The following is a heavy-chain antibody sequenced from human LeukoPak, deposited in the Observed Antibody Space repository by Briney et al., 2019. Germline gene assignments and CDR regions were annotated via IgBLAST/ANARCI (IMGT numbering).Heavy chain of an antibody. V-gene: IGHV3-33*01. CDR1: GFTFSSYG. CDR2: IWYDGSNK. CDR3: ARDPGLRYFDWLLT. D-gene: IGHD3-9*01. J-gene: IGHJ4*02. Sequence: PARSLRLSCAASGFTFSSYGMHWVRQAPGKGLEWVAVIWYDGSNKYYADSVKGRFTISRDNSKNTLYLQMNSLRAEDTAVYYCARDPGLRYFDWLLTWGRGTLVTVSS.